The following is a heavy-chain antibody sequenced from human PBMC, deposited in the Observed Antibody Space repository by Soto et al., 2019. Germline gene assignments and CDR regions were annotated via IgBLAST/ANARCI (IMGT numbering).Heavy chain of an antibody. CDR1: GFTFRHYA. CDR3: AKAESRVRVDYDDYFDY. V-gene: IGHV3-23*01. Sequence: PGGSLRLSCEASGFTFRHYAMNWVRQAPGKGLEWVSGISGGGADTVYADSVKGRFTISRDNSKNTLHLQMNSLRAEDTAFYYCAKAESRVRVDYDDYFDYWGQGILVTVSS. CDR2: ISGGGADT. J-gene: IGHJ4*02. D-gene: IGHD3-3*01.